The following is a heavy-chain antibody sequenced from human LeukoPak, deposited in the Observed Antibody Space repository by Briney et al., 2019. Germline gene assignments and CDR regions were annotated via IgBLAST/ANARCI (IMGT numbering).Heavy chain of an antibody. V-gene: IGHV5-51*01. CDR3: AKNEEIFGVVIT. Sequence: GESLKISCKGSGYNFTNHWIGWVRQMPGKGLEWMGIILPGDSDTTYSPSFEGQVTISADKSISTAYLQWSSLEASDTAIYFCAKNEEIFGVVITWGQGTLVTVSS. CDR2: ILPGDSDT. D-gene: IGHD3-3*01. J-gene: IGHJ4*02. CDR1: GYNFTNHW.